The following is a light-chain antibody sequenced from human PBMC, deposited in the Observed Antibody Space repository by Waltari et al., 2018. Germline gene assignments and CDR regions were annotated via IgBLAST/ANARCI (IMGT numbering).Light chain of an antibody. CDR3: QQYNNWLYT. Sequence: ERVMTQSPATLSVSPGDTATLSCRASQSASTNLAWYQQKAGQAPRLLIYDASIRATGVPARFSGSGAGTEFTLTITGLQSEDFAVYYCQQYNNWLYTFGQGTKLEIK. V-gene: IGKV3-15*01. J-gene: IGKJ2*01. CDR1: QSASTN. CDR2: DAS.